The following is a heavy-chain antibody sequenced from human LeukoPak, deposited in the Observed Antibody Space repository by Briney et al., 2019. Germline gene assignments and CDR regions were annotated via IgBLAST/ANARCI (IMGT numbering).Heavy chain of an antibody. Sequence: PSETLSLTCTVSGGSISSYYWSWLRQPPWKGLEWIGYIYYSGSTNYNPSLKSRVTISVDTSKNQFSLKLSSVTAADTAVYYCARDRYSSGWHEGVVAFDIWGQGTMVTVSS. CDR3: ARDRYSSGWHEGVVAFDI. J-gene: IGHJ3*02. V-gene: IGHV4-59*01. D-gene: IGHD6-19*01. CDR1: GGSISSYY. CDR2: IYYSGST.